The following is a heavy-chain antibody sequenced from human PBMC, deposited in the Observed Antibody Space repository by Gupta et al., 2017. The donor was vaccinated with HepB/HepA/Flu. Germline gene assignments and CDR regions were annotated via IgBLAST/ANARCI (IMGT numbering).Heavy chain of an antibody. CDR1: GFTFDDYA. Sequence: EVQLVESGGGLVQPGRSLRLSCAASGFTFDDYAMHWVRQAPGKGLEWVSGISWNSGSIGYADSVKGRFTISRDNAKNSLYLQMNSLRAEDTALYYCAKEKVYSSGSKWFDPWGQGTLVTVSS. J-gene: IGHJ5*02. CDR3: AKEKVYSSGSKWFDP. CDR2: ISWNSGSI. V-gene: IGHV3-9*01. D-gene: IGHD6-19*01.